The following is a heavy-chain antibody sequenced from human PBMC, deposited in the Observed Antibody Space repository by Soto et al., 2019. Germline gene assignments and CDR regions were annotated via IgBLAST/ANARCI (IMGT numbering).Heavy chain of an antibody. CDR2: INHRGST. CDR1: GGSFSGYY. J-gene: IGHJ5*02. D-gene: IGHD2-2*01. Sequence: SETLSLTCVVYGGSFSGYYWSWIRQSPGKGLEWIGGINHRGSTNYNPSLESRVTISVDTSKNQFSLKLPSVTAADTAMYYCARDGFCTSTTCRVGNWFDPSGPGPLVTVSS. CDR3: ARDGFCTSTTCRVGNWFDP. V-gene: IGHV4-34*01.